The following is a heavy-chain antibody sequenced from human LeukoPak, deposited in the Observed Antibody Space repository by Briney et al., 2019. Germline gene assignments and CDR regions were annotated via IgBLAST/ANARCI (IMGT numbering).Heavy chain of an antibody. CDR1: GYSFTSYW. Sequence: GESLKISCKGSGYSFTSYWIGWVRQMPGKGLEWMGVIYPGDSDTRYSPSFQGQVTISADKSISTAYLQWSSLKASDTAMYYCARRARFWYSSSTSKYYFDYWGQGTLVTVSS. V-gene: IGHV5-51*01. CDR2: IYPGDSDT. CDR3: ARRARFWYSSSTSKYYFDY. D-gene: IGHD6-13*01. J-gene: IGHJ4*02.